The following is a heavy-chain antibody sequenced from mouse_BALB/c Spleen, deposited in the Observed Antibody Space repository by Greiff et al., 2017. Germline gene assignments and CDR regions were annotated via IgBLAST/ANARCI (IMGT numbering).Heavy chain of an antibody. V-gene: IGHV5-9-3*01. Sequence: EVQRVESGGGLVQPGGSLKLSCAASGFTFSSYAMSWVRQTPEKRLEWVATISSGGSYTYYPDSVKGRFTISRDNAKNTLYLQMSSLRSEDTAMYHCATHAPHFFDYWGKGTTLTVSS. CDR2: ISSGGSYT. CDR3: ATHAPHFFDY. CDR1: GFTFSSYA. J-gene: IGHJ2*01.